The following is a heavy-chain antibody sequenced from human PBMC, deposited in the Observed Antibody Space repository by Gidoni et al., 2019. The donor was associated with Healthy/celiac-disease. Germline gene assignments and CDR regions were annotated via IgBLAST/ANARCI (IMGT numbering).Heavy chain of an antibody. D-gene: IGHD6-19*01. Sequence: EVQLLESGGGLVQPGGSLRLSCAASGFTFSSYAMSWVRQAPGKGLEWVSAISGSGGSTYYADSVKGRFTISRDNSKNTLYLQMNSLRAEDTAVYYCAKCPYSSGWYRRNYFDYWGQGTLVTVSS. CDR2: ISGSGGST. CDR1: GFTFSSYA. J-gene: IGHJ4*02. CDR3: AKCPYSSGWYRRNYFDY. V-gene: IGHV3-23*01.